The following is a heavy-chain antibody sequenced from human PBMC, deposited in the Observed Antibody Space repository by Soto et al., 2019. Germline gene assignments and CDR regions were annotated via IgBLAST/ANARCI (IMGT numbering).Heavy chain of an antibody. D-gene: IGHD6-19*01. J-gene: IGHJ6*02. CDR2: IGAYMGNT. V-gene: IGHV1-18*04. Sequence: QVQLVQSGPEVKNLGASVKVSCKASNFTFTSYGITWVRQAPGQGLEWMGWIGAYMGNTNYAQSLQGRVTLTTDTSTCTAHMELRSLRSDDTAAYYCARGSGWFPPRIDDGLDVWGQGTTVIVSS. CDR3: ARGSGWFPPRIDDGLDV. CDR1: NFTFTSYG.